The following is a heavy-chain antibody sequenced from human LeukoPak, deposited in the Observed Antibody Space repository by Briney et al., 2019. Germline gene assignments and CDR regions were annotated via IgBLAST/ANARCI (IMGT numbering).Heavy chain of an antibody. J-gene: IGHJ3*02. V-gene: IGHV1-2*02. Sequence: ASVKVSCKASGYTFTGYYMHWVRQAPGQGLEWMGWINPNSGGTNYAQKFQGRVTMTRDTSISTAYMELSRLRSDDTAVYYFAGDSPDCTNGVCPHDAFDIWGQGTMVTVSS. D-gene: IGHD2-8*01. CDR3: AGDSPDCTNGVCPHDAFDI. CDR2: INPNSGGT. CDR1: GYTFTGYY.